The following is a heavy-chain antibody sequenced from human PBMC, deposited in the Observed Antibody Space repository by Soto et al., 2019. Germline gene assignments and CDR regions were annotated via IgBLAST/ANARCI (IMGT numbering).Heavy chain of an antibody. Sequence: SETLSLTCTVSGGSISSGDYFWSWIRQSPGKGLEWIGYISSIGSTYYNPSLKSRVSVSRDTSKNQFSLKMSSLTTTDTAVYYCARVMVIRPYHHHGTDVRGQRTTGTGSS. D-gene: IGHD2-8*01. V-gene: IGHV4-30-4*01. CDR1: GGSISSGDYF. J-gene: IGHJ6*02. CDR2: ISSIGST. CDR3: ARVMVIRPYHHHGTDV.